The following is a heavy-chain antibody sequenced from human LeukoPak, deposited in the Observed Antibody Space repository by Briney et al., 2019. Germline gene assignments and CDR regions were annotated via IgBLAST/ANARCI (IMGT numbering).Heavy chain of an antibody. J-gene: IGHJ5*02. V-gene: IGHV5-51*01. CDR3: ARQGSGWSATSWFDP. CDR2: IYPGDSDT. D-gene: IGHD6-19*01. Sequence: GESLKISCKGSGYSFTSYWIGWVRQMPGKGLEWMGIIYPGDSDTRYSPSFQGQVTISADKSISTAYLQWSSLKASDTAMYYRARQGSGWSATSWFDPWGQGTLVTVSS. CDR1: GYSFTSYW.